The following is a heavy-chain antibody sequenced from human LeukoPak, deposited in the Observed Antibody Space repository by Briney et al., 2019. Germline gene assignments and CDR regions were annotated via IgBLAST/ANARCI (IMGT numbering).Heavy chain of an antibody. CDR2: IIPILGIA. Sequence: SVTVSCTASVGTFSRYAISWVRQAPGQGLAWMGRIIPILGIANYAQKFQGRVTITADKSTSTAYMELSSLRSEDTAVYYCARIGYDYGDYGPIDWGQGTLVTVSS. V-gene: IGHV1-69*04. D-gene: IGHD4-17*01. J-gene: IGHJ4*02. CDR1: VGTFSRYA. CDR3: ARIGYDYGDYGPID.